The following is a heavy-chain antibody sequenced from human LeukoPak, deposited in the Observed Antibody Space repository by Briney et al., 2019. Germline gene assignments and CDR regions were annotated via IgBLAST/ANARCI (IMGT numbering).Heavy chain of an antibody. CDR2: IYYSGST. Sequence: SETLSLTCTVSGGSLSSYYWSWIRQPPGKGLEWIGYIYYSGSTNYNPSLKSRVTISVDTSKNQFSLKLSSVTAADTAVYYCARCPRDYGDYPYDYWGQGTLVTVSS. CDR1: GGSLSSYY. J-gene: IGHJ4*02. CDR3: ARCPRDYGDYPYDY. D-gene: IGHD4-17*01. V-gene: IGHV4-59*08.